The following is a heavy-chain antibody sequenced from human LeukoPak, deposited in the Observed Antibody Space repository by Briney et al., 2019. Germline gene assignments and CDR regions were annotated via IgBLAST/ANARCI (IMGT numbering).Heavy chain of an antibody. CDR3: ARFSVTTDAFDI. Sequence: GGSLRLSCAASGFTFSSYAMSWVRQAPGKGLEWVSVIYSGGRTSYADSVKGRFTISRDNSKNTLYLQMNSLRAEDTAVYYCARFSVTTDAFDIWGQGTMVTVSS. CDR2: IYSGGRT. CDR1: GFTFSSYA. J-gene: IGHJ3*02. D-gene: IGHD4-17*01. V-gene: IGHV3-53*01.